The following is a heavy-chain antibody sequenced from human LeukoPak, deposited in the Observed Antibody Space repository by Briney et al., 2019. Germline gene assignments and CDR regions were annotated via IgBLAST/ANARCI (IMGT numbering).Heavy chain of an antibody. CDR3: ARRNIAAAGIPPYYYYVDV. CDR1: GFTFDDYG. CDR2: INWNGGST. V-gene: IGHV3-20*04. J-gene: IGHJ6*03. Sequence: PGGSLRLSCAASGFTFDDYGMSWVRQAPGKGLEWVSGINWNGGSTGYADSVRGRFTISRDNAKNSLYLQMNSLRAEDTALYYCARRNIAAAGIPPYYYYVDVWGKGTTVTVSS. D-gene: IGHD6-13*01.